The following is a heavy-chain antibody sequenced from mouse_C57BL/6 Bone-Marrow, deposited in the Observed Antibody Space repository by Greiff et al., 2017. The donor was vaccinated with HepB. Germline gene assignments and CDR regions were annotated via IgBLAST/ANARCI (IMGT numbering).Heavy chain of an antibody. CDR2: INPSSGYT. CDR3: SYYYGSRPGAMDY. D-gene: IGHD1-1*01. V-gene: IGHV1-7*01. Sequence: VQLQQSGAELAKPGASVKLSCKASGYTFTSYWMHWVKQRPGQGLEWIGYINPSSGYTKYNQKFKDKATLTADKSSSTAYMQLSSLTYEDSAVYYCSYYYGSRPGAMDYWGQGTSVTVSS. CDR1: GYTFTSYW. J-gene: IGHJ4*01.